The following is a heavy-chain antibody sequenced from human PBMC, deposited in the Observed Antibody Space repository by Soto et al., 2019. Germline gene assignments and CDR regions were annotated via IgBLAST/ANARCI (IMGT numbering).Heavy chain of an antibody. CDR2: IYYSGST. CDR3: ARRRTDFWSGYIWFDP. CDR1: GGSISSGDYY. D-gene: IGHD3-3*01. Sequence: QVQLQESGPGLVKPSQTLSLTCTVSGGSISSGDYYWSWIRQPPGKGLEWIGYIYYSGSTYYNPSLKSTVTLSVDTSKNQFSLKLSSVTAADTAVYYCARRRTDFWSGYIWFDPWGQGTLVTVSS. V-gene: IGHV4-30-4*01. J-gene: IGHJ5*02.